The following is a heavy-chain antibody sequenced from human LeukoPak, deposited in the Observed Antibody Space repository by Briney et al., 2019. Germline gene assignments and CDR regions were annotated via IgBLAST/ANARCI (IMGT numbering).Heavy chain of an antibody. CDR1: GGSISSSSYY. D-gene: IGHD3-9*01. Sequence: PSETLSLTCTVSGGSISSSSYYWGWIRQPPGKGLEWIGSSYYSGSIYYNPSLKSRVTISVDTSKNQFSPKLSSVTAADTAVYYCARHKGGRIAIFLVAFDIWGQGTMVTVSS. V-gene: IGHV4-39*01. CDR3: ARHKGGRIAIFLVAFDI. J-gene: IGHJ3*02. CDR2: SYYSGSI.